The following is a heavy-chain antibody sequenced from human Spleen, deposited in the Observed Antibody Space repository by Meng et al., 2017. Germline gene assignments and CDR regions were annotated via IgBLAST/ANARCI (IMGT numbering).Heavy chain of an antibody. V-gene: IGHV4-34*01. J-gene: IGHJ4*02. CDR1: GGSFSDYY. D-gene: IGHD4-11*01. CDR3: ARGPTTMAHDFDY. CDR2: INHSGST. Sequence: QVHLQSCGAGLLYPLQTPPLTFVATGGSFSDYYWSWIRQPPGKGLEWIGEINHSGSTNYNPSLESRATISVDTSQNNLSLKLSSVTAADSAVYYCARGPTTMAHDFDYWGQGTLVTVSS.